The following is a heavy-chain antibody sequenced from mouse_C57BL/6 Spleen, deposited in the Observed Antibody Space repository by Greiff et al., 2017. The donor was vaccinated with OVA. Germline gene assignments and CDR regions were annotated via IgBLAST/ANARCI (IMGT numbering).Heavy chain of an antibody. V-gene: IGHV1-53*01. CDR2: INPSNGGT. CDR1: GYTFTSYW. D-gene: IGHD1-1*01. J-gene: IGHJ1*03. Sequence: QVQLQQPGTELVKPGASVKLSCKASGYTFTSYWMHWVKQRPGQGLEWIGNINPSNGGTNYNEKFKSKATLTVDKSSSTAYMQLSSLTSEDSAVYYCARSTYYYGSSCAYFDVWGTGTTVTVSS. CDR3: ARSTYYYGSSCAYFDV.